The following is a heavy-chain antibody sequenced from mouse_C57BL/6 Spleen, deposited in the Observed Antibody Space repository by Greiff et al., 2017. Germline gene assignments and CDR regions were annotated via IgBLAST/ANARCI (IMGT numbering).Heavy chain of an antibody. V-gene: IGHV2-9-1*01. J-gene: IGHJ2*01. CDR3: ARNSLDGSGRFDY. CDR1: GFSLTSYA. D-gene: IGHD3-2*02. Sequence: QVQLKESGPGLVAPSQSLSITCTVSGFSLTSYAISWVRQPPGKGLEWLGVIWTGGGTNYNSALKSSLSISKDNSTSQVFLKMNSLQTADTARYYCARNSLDGSGRFDYWGQGTTLTVSS. CDR2: IWTGGGT.